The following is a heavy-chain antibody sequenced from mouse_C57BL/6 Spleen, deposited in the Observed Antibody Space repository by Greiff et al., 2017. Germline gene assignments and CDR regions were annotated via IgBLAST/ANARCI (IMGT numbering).Heavy chain of an antibody. D-gene: IGHD2-5*01. Sequence: QVHVKQSGAELVRPGTSVKVSCKASGYAFTNYLIEWVKQRPGQGLEWIGVINPGSGGTNYNEKFKGKATLTADKSSSTAYMQLSSLTSEDSAVYFCARGDYSNSAWFAYWGQGTLVTVSA. CDR2: INPGSGGT. CDR1: GYAFTNYL. CDR3: ARGDYSNSAWFAY. J-gene: IGHJ3*01. V-gene: IGHV1-54*01.